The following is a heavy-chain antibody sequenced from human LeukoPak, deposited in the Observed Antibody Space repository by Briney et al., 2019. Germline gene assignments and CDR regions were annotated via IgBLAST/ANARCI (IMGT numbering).Heavy chain of an antibody. CDR1: GFTLSSYG. CDR2: IYSDGGIT. V-gene: IGHV3-74*01. CDR3: VSGAPLDY. Sequence: GGSLRLSCAAPGFTLSSYGMSGVGQAPGRGRGWVSRIYSDGGITDSADSLKGRFTIPRDNPKTTLFLEMNSLRADDTAVYYCVSGAPLDYWGQGTLVTVSS. D-gene: IGHD6-25*01. J-gene: IGHJ4*02.